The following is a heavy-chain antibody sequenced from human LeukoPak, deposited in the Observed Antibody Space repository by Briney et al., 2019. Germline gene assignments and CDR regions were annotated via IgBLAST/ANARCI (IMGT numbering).Heavy chain of an antibody. J-gene: IGHJ4*02. V-gene: IGHV3-23*01. Sequence: GGSLRLSCAASGFTFGDYAMSWIRQAPGKGLEWVSTFSGRGGDTYYADSVKGRFTISRDNSKNTLYLQMNSLRAEDTAVYYCARRAGAYSHPYDYWGQGTLVTVSS. CDR1: GFTFGDYA. CDR3: ARRAGAYSHPYDY. D-gene: IGHD4/OR15-4a*01. CDR2: FSGRGGDT.